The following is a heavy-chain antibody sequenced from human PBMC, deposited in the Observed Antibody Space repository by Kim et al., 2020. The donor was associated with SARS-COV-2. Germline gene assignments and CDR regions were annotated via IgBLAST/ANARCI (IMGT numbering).Heavy chain of an antibody. D-gene: IGHD3-16*01. CDR2: IKSKTNNYAT. V-gene: IGHV3-73*01. Sequence: GGSLRLSCVASGFTFSGSAMHWVRQALGKGLEWIGRIKSKTNNYATAYDASMTGRFTISRDDSKNTAFLQMISLNTEDTAVYFCMGGPPPVDSEYWGQGTLVTVSS. CDR3: MGGPPPVDSEY. CDR1: GFTFSGSA. J-gene: IGHJ4*02.